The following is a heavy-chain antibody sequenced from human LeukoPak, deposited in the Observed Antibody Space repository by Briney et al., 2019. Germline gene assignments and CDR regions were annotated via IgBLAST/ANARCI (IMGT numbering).Heavy chain of an antibody. J-gene: IGHJ4*02. CDR3: ARYYDSTGSFDY. CDR1: GDSVSRSSYY. CDR2: IYYIGST. V-gene: IGHV4-61*01. Sequence: SETLSLTRTVSGDSVSRSSYYWTWIRQPPGKGLEWIGYIYYIGSTNYNPSLRSRLTMSVDTSKNQFSLRLSSVIAADTAVYYCARYYDSTGSFDYWGQGTLVTVSS. D-gene: IGHD3-22*01.